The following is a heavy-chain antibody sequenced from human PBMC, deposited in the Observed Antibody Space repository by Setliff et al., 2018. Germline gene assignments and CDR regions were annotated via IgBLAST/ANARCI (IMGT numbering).Heavy chain of an antibody. V-gene: IGHV1-46*01. J-gene: IGHJ4*02. CDR3: GRDADYYDTGEYPIVDY. CDR2: INPGGLTS. Sequence: GASVKVSCKTSGYSFTSHYMHWVRQAPGQGLEWMGIINPGGLTSSSTQKFQGRVTMTADTSTTTAYMELTSLRSDDTAIYYCGRDADYYDTGEYPIVDYWGQGTLVTVSS. D-gene: IGHD3-22*01. CDR1: GYSFTSHY.